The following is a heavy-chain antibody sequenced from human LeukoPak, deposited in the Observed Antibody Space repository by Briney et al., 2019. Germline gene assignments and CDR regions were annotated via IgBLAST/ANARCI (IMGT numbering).Heavy chain of an antibody. CDR1: GFTFSSYS. J-gene: IGHJ4*02. V-gene: IGHV3-48*04. CDR3: ARGRDSGSYYRFDY. CDR2: ISSSSSTI. Sequence: QAGGSLRLSCAASGFTFSSYSMNWVRQAPGKGLEWVSYISSSSSTIYYADSVKGRFTISRDNAKNSLYLQMNSLRAEDTAVYYCARGRDSGSYYRFDYWGQGTLVTVSS. D-gene: IGHD1-26*01.